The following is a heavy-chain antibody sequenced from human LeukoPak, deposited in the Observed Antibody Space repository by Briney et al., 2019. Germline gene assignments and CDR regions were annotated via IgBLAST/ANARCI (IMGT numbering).Heavy chain of an antibody. CDR1: GGSFSAYS. Sequence: PSETLSLTCAVYGGSFSAYSWTWIRQPPGKGLEWIGEINHSGGTKHNPSLKSRVSISRDSSKNQIYLKLCSVTAADTAAYYCSGPQAGAAFEIWSQGTMVTVSS. CDR3: SGPQAGAAFEI. CDR2: INHSGGT. D-gene: IGHD6-13*01. J-gene: IGHJ3*02. V-gene: IGHV4-34*01.